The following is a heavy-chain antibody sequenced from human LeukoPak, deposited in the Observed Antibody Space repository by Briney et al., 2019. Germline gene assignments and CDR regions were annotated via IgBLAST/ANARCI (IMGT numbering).Heavy chain of an antibody. Sequence: PSETLSLTCAVYGGSFSGYYWSWIRQPPGKGLEWIGEINHSGSTNYNPSLKSRVTISVDTSKNQFSLKLSSVTAADTAVYYCARDRHDSSGYAHYSSWGQGTLVTVSS. CDR1: GGSFSGYY. J-gene: IGHJ5*02. V-gene: IGHV4-34*01. CDR3: ARDRHDSSGYAHYSS. CDR2: INHSGST. D-gene: IGHD3-22*01.